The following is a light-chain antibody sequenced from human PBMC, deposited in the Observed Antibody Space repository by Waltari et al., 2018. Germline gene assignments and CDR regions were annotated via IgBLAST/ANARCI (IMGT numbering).Light chain of an antibody. CDR1: SSNIGNNY. V-gene: IGLV1-51*02. J-gene: IGLJ7*01. Sequence: QSALTQPPSVSAAPGQRVTIPCSGGSSNIGNNYVSWYRQSPGTAPKLLIYEDSERPSGIPGRFSGSKSGTSATLDITGLQAGDEADYYCGTWDSSLSGAVFGGGTHLTVL. CDR3: GTWDSSLSGAV. CDR2: EDS.